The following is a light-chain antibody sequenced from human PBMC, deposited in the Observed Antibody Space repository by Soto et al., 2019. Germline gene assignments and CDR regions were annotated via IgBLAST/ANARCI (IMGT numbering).Light chain of an antibody. Sequence: EIVLTQTQGTLSFSPGERSTLSCMSSQSVSIRSLAWYQQKPGQAPRLLISDASNRAADIPDRFSGSGSGTDFTLTINSLEPEDFAVYYCQQYACSLRTFGQVSNV. CDR1: QSVSIRS. CDR2: DAS. V-gene: IGKV3-20*01. J-gene: IGKJ1*01. CDR3: QQYACSLRT.